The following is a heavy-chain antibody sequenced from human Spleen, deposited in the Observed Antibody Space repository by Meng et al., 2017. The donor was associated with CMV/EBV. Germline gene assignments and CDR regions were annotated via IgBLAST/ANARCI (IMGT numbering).Heavy chain of an antibody. J-gene: IGHJ6*02. CDR3: ARPELTVYYAMDV. CDR1: GFTFRSYG. D-gene: IGHD1-7*01. CDR2: ISSGGRTI. Sequence: GGSLRLSCAASGFTFRSYGMNWVRQAPGKGLEWISYISSGGRTIYYAGSVKGRFIISRDDAKSSLYLQMNSLRVEDTGVYFCARPELTVYYAMDVWGRGTTVTVSS. V-gene: IGHV3-48*04.